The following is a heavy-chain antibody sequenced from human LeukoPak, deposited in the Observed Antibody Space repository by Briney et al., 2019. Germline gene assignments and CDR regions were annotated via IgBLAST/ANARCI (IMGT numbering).Heavy chain of an antibody. CDR1: GGSISSSSYY. J-gene: IGHJ4*02. CDR2: IYYSGST. V-gene: IGHV4-39*07. Sequence: SETLSLTCTVSGGSISSSSYYWGWIRQPPGKGLEWIGSIYYSGSTYYNPSLKSRVTISVDTSKNQFSLKLSSVTAADTAVYYCARFLPGGHSDYWGQGTLVTVSS. CDR3: ARFLPGGHSDY. D-gene: IGHD1-26*01.